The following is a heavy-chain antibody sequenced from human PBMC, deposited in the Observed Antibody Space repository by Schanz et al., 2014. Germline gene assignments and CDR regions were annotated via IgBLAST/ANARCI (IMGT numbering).Heavy chain of an antibody. CDR3: AKVQTHTLYGGNSCFDY. D-gene: IGHD2-21*02. CDR1: RFTFRAYA. V-gene: IGHV3-7*03. CDR2: IKQDESER. Sequence: VQLVESGGGVVQPGRSLRLSCAASRFTFRAYAMHWVRQAPGKGLEWVANIKQDESERSYADSVQGRFTISRDNAKNSLYLQMNSLRPEDTALYYCAKVQTHTLYGGNSCFDYWGQGTLVTVSS. J-gene: IGHJ4*02.